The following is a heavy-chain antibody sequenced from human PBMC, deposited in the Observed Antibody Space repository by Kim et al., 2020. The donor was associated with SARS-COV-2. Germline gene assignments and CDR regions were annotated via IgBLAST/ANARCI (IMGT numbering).Heavy chain of an antibody. Sequence: DSVKGRFTISRHKSKNTLYLQMNSLRAEDTAVYYCARDGSSGLVQGAFDIWGQGTMVTVSS. J-gene: IGHJ3*02. V-gene: IGHV3-53*04. CDR3: ARDGSSGLVQGAFDI. D-gene: IGHD6-19*01.